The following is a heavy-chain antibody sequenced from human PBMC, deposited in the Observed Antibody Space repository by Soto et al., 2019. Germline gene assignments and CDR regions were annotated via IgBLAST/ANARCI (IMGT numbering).Heavy chain of an antibody. D-gene: IGHD3-22*01. Sequence: GGSLRLSCAASGFTFSSYAMSWVRQAPGKGLEWVSAISGSGGSTYYADSVKGRFTISRDNSKNTLYLQMNSLRAEDTAVYYCEKDGAMIVAEYYFDYWGQGTLVTVPS. CDR3: EKDGAMIVAEYYFDY. J-gene: IGHJ4*02. V-gene: IGHV3-23*01. CDR1: GFTFSSYA. CDR2: ISGSGGST.